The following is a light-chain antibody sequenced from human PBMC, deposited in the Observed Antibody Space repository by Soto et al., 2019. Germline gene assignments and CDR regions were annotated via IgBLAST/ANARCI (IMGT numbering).Light chain of an antibody. CDR2: RNN. V-gene: IGLV1-47*01. CDR1: RSNIGRNY. CDR3: AAWDDTLNGQV. J-gene: IGLJ3*02. Sequence: QSVLTQPPSASGTPGQRVSISCSGSRSNIGRNYVYWYQQLPGTDPKLLIQRNNERPSGVTARFSGTKSGTSVSLAISGLRSEDKATYYCAAWDDTLNGQVFGGATKLTVL.